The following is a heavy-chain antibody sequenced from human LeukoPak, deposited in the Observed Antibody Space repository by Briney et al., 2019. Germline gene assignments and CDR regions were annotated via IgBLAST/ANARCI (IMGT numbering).Heavy chain of an antibody. CDR1: GGSISSYY. V-gene: IGHV4-59*01. Sequence: PSETLSLTCTVSGGSISSYYWSWIRQPPGKGLEWIGYIYYSGSTNYNPSLKSRVTISVDTSKNQFSLKLSSVTAADTAVYFCARGRDGGSYTPVDYWGQGALVTVSS. CDR2: IYYSGST. CDR3: ARGRDGGSYTPVDY. D-gene: IGHD4-23*01. J-gene: IGHJ4*02.